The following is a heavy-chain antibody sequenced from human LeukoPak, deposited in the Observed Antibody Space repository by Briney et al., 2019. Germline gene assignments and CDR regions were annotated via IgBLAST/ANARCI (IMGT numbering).Heavy chain of an antibody. D-gene: IGHD2-21*01. CDR2: INPNSGGT. J-gene: IGHJ5*02. CDR1: GYTFTGYY. CDR3: ARYGGEAGGWFDP. Sequence: AAVTVSCKASGYTFTGYYMHWVRQAPGQGLEWMGRINPNSGGTNYAQKFQGRVTMTRETSISTAYMELSRVRSDDTAVYYCARYGGEAGGWFDPWGQGTLVTVSS. V-gene: IGHV1-2*06.